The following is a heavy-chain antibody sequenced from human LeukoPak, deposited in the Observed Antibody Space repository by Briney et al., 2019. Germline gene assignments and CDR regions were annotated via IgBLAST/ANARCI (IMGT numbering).Heavy chain of an antibody. D-gene: IGHD6-13*01. CDR3: ARDPYSSSWLDY. J-gene: IGHJ4*02. V-gene: IGHV3-30*04. CDR2: ISYDGSNK. CDR1: GFTFSSYA. Sequence: GGSLRLSCAASGFTFSSYAMHWVRQAPGKGLERVAVISYDGSNKYYADSVKGRFTISRDNSKNTLYLQMNSLRAEDTAVYYCARDPYSSSWLDYWGQGTLVTASS.